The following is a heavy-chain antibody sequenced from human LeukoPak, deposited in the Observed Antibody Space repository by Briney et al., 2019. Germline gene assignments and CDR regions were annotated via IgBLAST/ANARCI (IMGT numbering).Heavy chain of an antibody. D-gene: IGHD3-10*01. CDR1: GFTFSSYE. Sequence: PGGSLRLSCAASGFTFSSYEMNWVRQAPGKGLEGVSYISSSGSTIYYADSVKGRFTISRDNAKNSLYLQMNSLRAEDTAVYYCAREEWFVELFHYYMYVWGKGTTVTVSS. CDR2: ISSSGSTI. J-gene: IGHJ6*03. CDR3: AREEWFVELFHYYMYV. V-gene: IGHV3-48*03.